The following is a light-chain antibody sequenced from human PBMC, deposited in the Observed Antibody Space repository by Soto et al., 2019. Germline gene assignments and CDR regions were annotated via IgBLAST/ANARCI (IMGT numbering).Light chain of an antibody. CDR3: QTWGSGIHLV. CDR1: SGHSSYA. J-gene: IGLJ2*01. CDR2: LNDDGTH. V-gene: IGLV4-69*01. Sequence: QPVLTQSPSASASLGASVKLTCTLSSGHSSYAIAWHQQQPEKGPRYLMKLNDDGTHTKGDGIPDRFSGSSSGPERYLTISSLQSEDEADYYCQTWGSGIHLVFGGGTKVTVL.